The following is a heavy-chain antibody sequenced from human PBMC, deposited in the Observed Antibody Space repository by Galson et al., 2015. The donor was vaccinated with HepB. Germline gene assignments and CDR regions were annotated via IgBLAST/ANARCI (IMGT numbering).Heavy chain of an antibody. CDR2: INRDGSET. D-gene: IGHD3-3*01. V-gene: IGHV3-7*01. CDR1: GFTFSNYR. Sequence: SLRLSCAASGFTFSNYRISWVRQAPGKGLEWVANINRDGSETFYVDSVRGRFSISRDNAKNSVFLQMNSLRVEDTALYYCAREPVRYVEWSYIWWPDPFDLWGQGTMVTVSS. CDR3: AREPVRYVEWSYIWWPDPFDL. J-gene: IGHJ3*01.